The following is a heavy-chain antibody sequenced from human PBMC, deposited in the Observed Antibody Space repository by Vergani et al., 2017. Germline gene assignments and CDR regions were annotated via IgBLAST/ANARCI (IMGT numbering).Heavy chain of an antibody. V-gene: IGHV3-7*01. CDR3: ARGHTVGSY. Sequence: EVQMVESGGGLVKPGGSLRLSCVASGFTFSHYSMNWVRQAPGKGLEWVANIKQDGSDKFYLDSVKGRFTVSRDNDKNSLYLQMNSLRVADTAVYYCARGHTVGSYWGQGTLVTVSS. CDR2: IKQDGSDK. J-gene: IGHJ4*02. CDR1: GFTFSHYS. D-gene: IGHD1-26*01.